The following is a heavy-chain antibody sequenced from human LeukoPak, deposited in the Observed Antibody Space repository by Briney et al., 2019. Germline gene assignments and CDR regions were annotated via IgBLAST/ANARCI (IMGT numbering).Heavy chain of an antibody. Sequence: PSQTLSLTCTVSGGSISSGNYYWTWNRQHPGKGLEWIGYIYYSGTTFYNPSLKSRVTISIDTSKNQFSLKLTSVTAADTAVYYCARADYYGSSAYPYWGQGTLVTVSS. CDR1: GGSISSGNYY. D-gene: IGHD3-22*01. V-gene: IGHV4-31*03. CDR3: ARADYYGSSAYPY. J-gene: IGHJ4*02. CDR2: IYYSGTT.